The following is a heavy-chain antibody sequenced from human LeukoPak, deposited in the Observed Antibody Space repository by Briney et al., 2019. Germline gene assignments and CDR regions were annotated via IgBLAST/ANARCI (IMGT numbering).Heavy chain of an antibody. CDR1: GGSISSYY. V-gene: IGHV4-59*01. D-gene: IGHD3-22*01. CDR2: IYYSGST. CDR3: ARLEAYYYDSTGYSLGWFDP. Sequence: PSETLSLTCTVSGGSISSYYWSWIRQSPGKELEWIGYIYYSGSTNYNPSLKSRVTISVDTSKNQFSLKLSSVTAADTAVYYCARLEAYYYDSTGYSLGWFDPWGQGTLVTVSS. J-gene: IGHJ5*02.